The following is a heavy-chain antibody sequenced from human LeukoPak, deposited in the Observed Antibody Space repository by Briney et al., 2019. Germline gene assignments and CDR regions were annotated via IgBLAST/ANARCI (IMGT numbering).Heavy chain of an antibody. CDR3: ARGLDCSSTSCYIDY. CDR1: GGSLSGYY. V-gene: IGHV4-34*01. CDR2: INHSGST. J-gene: IGHJ4*02. Sequence: KSSETLPLTCAVYGGSLSGYYWSWIRQPPGKGLEWIGEINHSGSTNYNPSLKSRVTISVDTSKNQFSLKLSSVTAADTAVYYCARGLDCSSTSCYIDYWGQGTLVTVSS. D-gene: IGHD2-2*02.